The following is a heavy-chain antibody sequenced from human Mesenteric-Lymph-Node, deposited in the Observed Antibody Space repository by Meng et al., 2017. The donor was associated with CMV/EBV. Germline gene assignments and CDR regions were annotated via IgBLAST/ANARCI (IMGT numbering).Heavy chain of an antibody. CDR2: IKQDGSEK. Sequence: GESLKISCAASGFTFSSYWMSWVRQAPGKGLEWVANIKQDGSEKYYVDSVKGRFTISRDNAKNSLYLQMNSLRAADTAVYYCARRLLRFLEVTPITGGWFDPWGQGTLVTVSS. J-gene: IGHJ5*02. V-gene: IGHV3-7*01. CDR3: ARRLLRFLEVTPITGGWFDP. D-gene: IGHD3-3*01. CDR1: GFTFSSYW.